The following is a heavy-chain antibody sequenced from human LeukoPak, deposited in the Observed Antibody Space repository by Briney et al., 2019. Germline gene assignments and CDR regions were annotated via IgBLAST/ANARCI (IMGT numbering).Heavy chain of an antibody. J-gene: IGHJ4*02. V-gene: IGHV4-34*01. D-gene: IGHD1-26*01. CDR2: IIQSGVT. Sequence: SETLSLTCAVYGGSFTTYYSSWFRQPPGKGLEWIGEIIQSGVTHYNPSLKSRLTISGDTSKNQFSLKLSSVTAADTAVYYCVRGRGWEQSWGQGTLVTVSS. CDR3: VRGRGWEQS. CDR1: GGSFTTYY.